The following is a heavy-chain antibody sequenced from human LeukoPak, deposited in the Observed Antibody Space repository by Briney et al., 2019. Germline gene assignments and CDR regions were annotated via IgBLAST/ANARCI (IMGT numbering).Heavy chain of an antibody. CDR2: ISASGRTT. Sequence: PGGSLRLSCIASGLTLSNYGMEWVREAPGKGGEWGSYISASGRTTYYAHSVKGRFSISRDNANDSVFLEMNSLRVDDTALYYCARDLEEDWGQGTLVTVSS. CDR1: GLTLSNYG. J-gene: IGHJ4*02. V-gene: IGHV3-48*04. CDR3: ARDLEED.